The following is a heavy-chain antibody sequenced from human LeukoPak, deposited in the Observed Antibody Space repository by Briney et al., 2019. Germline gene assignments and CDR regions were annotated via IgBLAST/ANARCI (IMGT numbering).Heavy chain of an antibody. V-gene: IGHV3-66*01. Sequence: PGGSLRLSCAASGFTVSSNYMSWVRQAPGKGLEWVSVIYSGGSTYYADSVKGRFTLSRDNSKNTLYLQMNSLRAEDTAVYYCARDRVERREGFDYWGQGTLVTVSS. CDR2: IYSGGST. J-gene: IGHJ4*02. CDR3: ARDRVERREGFDY. CDR1: GFTVSSNY. D-gene: IGHD1-1*01.